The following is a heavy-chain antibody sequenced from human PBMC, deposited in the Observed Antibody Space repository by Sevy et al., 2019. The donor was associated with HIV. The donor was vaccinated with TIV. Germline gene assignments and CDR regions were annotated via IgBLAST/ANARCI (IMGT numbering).Heavy chain of an antibody. CDR2: IYSDGST. CDR3: ARGKSGYGYGLDY. D-gene: IGHD5-18*01. V-gene: IGHV3-66*01. CDR1: GFPVSSNY. J-gene: IGHJ4*02. Sequence: GGSLRLSCAASGFPVSSNYMSWVRQAPGKGLEWVSVIYSDGSTYHADSVNGRFTISRDNSKTTLYLQMNSLRVEDTAVYYCARGKSGYGYGLDYWGQGTLVTVSS.